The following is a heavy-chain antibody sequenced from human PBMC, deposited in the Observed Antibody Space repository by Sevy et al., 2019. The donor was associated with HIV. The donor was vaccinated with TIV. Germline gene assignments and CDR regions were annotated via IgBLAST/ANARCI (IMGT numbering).Heavy chain of an antibody. D-gene: IGHD6-19*01. J-gene: IGHJ4*02. V-gene: IGHV3-30*04. CDR2: ISYDGIIK. CDR3: AREGGYTSAWSPGNH. Sequence: GGSLRLSCAASGFTFNTHAMHWVRQAPGKGLEWVALISYDGIIKYYADSLKGRLTIPRDNSKNTLSLQMNSLRVEDTAVYYCAREGGYTSAWSPGNHWGQGTQVTVSS. CDR1: GFTFNTHA.